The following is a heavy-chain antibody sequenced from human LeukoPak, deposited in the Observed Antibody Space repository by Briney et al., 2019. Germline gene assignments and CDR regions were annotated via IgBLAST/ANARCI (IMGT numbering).Heavy chain of an antibody. J-gene: IGHJ4*02. Sequence: PSETLSLTCTVSGGSISSSSYYWGWIRQPPGKGLEWIGSIYYSGSTYYNPSLKGRVTISVDTSKNQFSLKLSSVTAADTAVYYCASRQDYYDSSGYSSPGDYWGQGTLVTVSS. CDR2: IYYSGST. V-gene: IGHV4-39*07. CDR3: ASRQDYYDSSGYSSPGDY. D-gene: IGHD3-22*01. CDR1: GGSISSSSYY.